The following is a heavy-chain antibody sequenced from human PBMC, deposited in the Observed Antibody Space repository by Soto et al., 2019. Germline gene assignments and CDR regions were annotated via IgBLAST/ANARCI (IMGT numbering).Heavy chain of an antibody. CDR3: ASRGYSYGFSLGMDV. Sequence: VQLQESGPGLVKPSQTLSLTCTVSDGSISSGEYYWSWISEHPGKGLEWIGYIYYSGSTYYNPSLKSRVTISVDTSKNQFSLKLSSVTAADTAVYYCASRGYSYGFSLGMDVWGQGTTVTVSS. J-gene: IGHJ6*02. CDR1: DGSISSGEYY. D-gene: IGHD5-18*01. V-gene: IGHV4-31*03. CDR2: IYYSGST.